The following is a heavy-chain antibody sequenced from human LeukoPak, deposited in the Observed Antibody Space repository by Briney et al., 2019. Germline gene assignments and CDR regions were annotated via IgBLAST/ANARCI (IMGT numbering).Heavy chain of an antibody. CDR3: ARVDIVVVPAAIGNWFDP. Sequence: SETLSLTCTVSGGSISSSSYYWGWFRQPPGKGLEWIGSIYYSGSTYYNPSLKSRVTISVDTSKNQFSLKLSSVTAADTAVYYCARVDIVVVPAAIGNWFDPWGQGTLVTVSS. J-gene: IGHJ5*02. V-gene: IGHV4-39*07. CDR2: IYYSGST. D-gene: IGHD2-2*01. CDR1: GGSISSSSYY.